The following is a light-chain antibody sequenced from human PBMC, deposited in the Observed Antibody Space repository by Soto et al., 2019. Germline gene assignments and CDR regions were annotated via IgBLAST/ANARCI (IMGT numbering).Light chain of an antibody. Sequence: QSVLTQPPSVSGAPGQRVTISCTWSSSNIGAGYDVHWYQQLPGTAPKLLIYGNSNRPSGVPDRFPGSKSGTSASLAITGLQAEDEADYYCQSYDSSLSGHVVFGGGTKLTVL. CDR2: GNS. V-gene: IGLV1-40*01. CDR1: SSNIGAGYD. J-gene: IGLJ2*01. CDR3: QSYDSSLSGHVV.